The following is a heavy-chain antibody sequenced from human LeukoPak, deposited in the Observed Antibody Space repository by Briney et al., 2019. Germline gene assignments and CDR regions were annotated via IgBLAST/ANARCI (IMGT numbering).Heavy chain of an antibody. D-gene: IGHD3-3*01. CDR1: GFTFSGFG. Sequence: HPGGSPRISFAAPGFTFSGFGMHRVRQAPGKGVGWVTGIAYDGSRKHYADSVKGRFTISRDNSRNTMDLQMNSLRVEDTAVYHCTRYDSSRFDPWGQGTLVIVSA. CDR2: IAYDGSRK. V-gene: IGHV3-30*03. CDR3: TRYDSSRFDP. J-gene: IGHJ5*02.